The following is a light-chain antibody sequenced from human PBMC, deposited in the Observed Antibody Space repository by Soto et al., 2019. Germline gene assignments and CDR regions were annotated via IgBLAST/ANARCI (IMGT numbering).Light chain of an antibody. V-gene: IGKV1-33*01. CDR3: QQYDNLPT. Sequence: DVQMTLSPASLSASVRDIVSFTCQASQNINNYLNWYQQKPGRAPKLLIYDASNLEAGVPSRFRGSGSGTDFTFTISRLQPEDIATYYCQQYDNLPTVGQGTRLEI. J-gene: IGKJ5*01. CDR1: QNINNY. CDR2: DAS.